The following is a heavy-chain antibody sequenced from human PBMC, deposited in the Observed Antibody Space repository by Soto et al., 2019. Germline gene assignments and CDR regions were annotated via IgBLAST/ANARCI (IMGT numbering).Heavy chain of an antibody. J-gene: IGHJ4*02. Sequence: SETLSLTCTVSGGSFSNDGYYWSWIRQHPVKGLEWIGYIYYSGSTYYNPSLQSRVTISLDTSKNQFSLKLSSVTAADTAVYYCASLSAGHYYDSSGYYLGHWGQGTLVTVSS. CDR2: IYYSGST. CDR1: GGSFSNDGYY. D-gene: IGHD3-22*01. V-gene: IGHV4-31*03. CDR3: ASLSAGHYYDSSGYYLGH.